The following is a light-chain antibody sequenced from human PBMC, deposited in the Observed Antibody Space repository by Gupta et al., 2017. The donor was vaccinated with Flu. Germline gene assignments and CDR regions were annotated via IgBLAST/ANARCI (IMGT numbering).Light chain of an antibody. Sequence: ERATLSCRASQSVSNNLAWYQQKPGQTPRPVIYGASTRVPGIPARFSGSGSGTEFTLTISSLQSEDVAVYYRQQYDNWPPETFGQGTNVEIK. CDR1: QSVSNN. J-gene: IGKJ1*01. V-gene: IGKV3-15*01. CDR3: QQYDNWPPET. CDR2: GAS.